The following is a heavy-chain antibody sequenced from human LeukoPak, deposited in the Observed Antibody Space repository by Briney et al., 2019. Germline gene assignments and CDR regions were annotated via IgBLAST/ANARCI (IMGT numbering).Heavy chain of an antibody. CDR3: ARLMQWMAHDAFDI. J-gene: IGHJ3*02. Sequence: SETLSLTCTVSGGSISSSNYYWGWIRQPPGKGLEWIGSIYYSGSTYYNPSLKSRVTISVDTSKNQLSLKLSSVTAADTAVYYCARLMQWMAHDAFDIWGHGTMVTVSS. CDR1: GGSISSSNYY. CDR2: IYYSGST. V-gene: IGHV4-39*01. D-gene: IGHD6-19*01.